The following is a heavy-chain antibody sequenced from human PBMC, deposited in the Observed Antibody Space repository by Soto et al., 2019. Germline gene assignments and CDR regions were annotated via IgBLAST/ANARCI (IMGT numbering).Heavy chain of an antibody. CDR3: ARVGGDGWTKENLYAFDI. J-gene: IGHJ3*02. CDR1: GFTFSSYS. D-gene: IGHD2-21*01. CDR2: ISSSSSYI. V-gene: IGHV3-21*01. Sequence: PGGSLRLSCAASGFTFSSYSMNWVRQAPGKGLEWVSSISSSSSYIYYADSVKGRFTISRDNAKNSLYLQMNSLRAEDTAVYYCARVGGDGWTKENLYAFDIWGQGTMVTVSS.